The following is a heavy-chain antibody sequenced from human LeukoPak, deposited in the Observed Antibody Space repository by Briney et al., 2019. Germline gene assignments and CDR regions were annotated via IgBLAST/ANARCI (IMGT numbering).Heavy chain of an antibody. CDR3: ARGSGYEPINYYYYYGMDV. V-gene: IGHV3-11*01. J-gene: IGHJ6*01. Sequence: PGGSLRLSCAASGFTFRDYYMSWIRQAPGKGREGVTYISSSGSTIYYTDSVKGRLTISRDNAKNSLYLQMNSRRAEDTAVYYCARGSGYEPINYYYYYGMDVWGQGTTVTVSS. D-gene: IGHD5-12*01. CDR2: ISSSGSTI. CDR1: GFTFRDYY.